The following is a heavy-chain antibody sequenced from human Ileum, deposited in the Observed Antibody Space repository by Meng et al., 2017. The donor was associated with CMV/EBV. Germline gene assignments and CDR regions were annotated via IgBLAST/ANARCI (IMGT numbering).Heavy chain of an antibody. CDR3: AGYSISNFREFDP. J-gene: IGHJ5*02. CDR1: GFTFSNSW. V-gene: IGHV3-7*01. D-gene: IGHD5-18*01. Sequence: GESLKISCAASGFTFSNSWMGWVRQAPGKGLEWVANIKQDGSQKYYVDSLGGRFTISRDNAKKSLYLQMNSLRAEDTALYYYAGYSISNFREFDPWGQGTLVTVSS. CDR2: IKQDGSQK.